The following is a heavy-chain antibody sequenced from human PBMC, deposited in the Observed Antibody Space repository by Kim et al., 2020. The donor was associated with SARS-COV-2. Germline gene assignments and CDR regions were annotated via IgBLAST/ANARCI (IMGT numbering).Heavy chain of an antibody. D-gene: IGHD3-22*01. CDR1: GGSISSGGYY. CDR3: ARATYYYDSSGYLKTTDAFDI. Sequence: SETLSLTCTVSGGSISSGGYYWSWIRQHPGKGLEWIGYIYYSGSTYYNPSLKSRVTISVDTSKNQFSLKLSSVTAADTAVYYCARATYYYDSSGYLKTTDAFDIWGQGTMVTVSS. V-gene: IGHV4-31*03. J-gene: IGHJ3*02. CDR2: IYYSGST.